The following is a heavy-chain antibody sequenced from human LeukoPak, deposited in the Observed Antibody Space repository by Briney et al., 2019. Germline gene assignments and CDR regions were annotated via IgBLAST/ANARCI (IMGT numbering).Heavy chain of an antibody. CDR1: GFTFTDSA. J-gene: IGHJ4*02. CDR3: AKGNSYDSSGLPFDY. V-gene: IGHV3-73*01. CDR2: IRNKPNNYAT. D-gene: IGHD3-22*01. Sequence: GGSLRLSCAASGFTFTDSAMHWVRQASGKGLEWVGRIRNKPNNYATAYAASVKGRFTISRDDSKNTAFLQMNSLRAEDTALYYCAKGNSYDSSGLPFDYWGQGTLVTVSS.